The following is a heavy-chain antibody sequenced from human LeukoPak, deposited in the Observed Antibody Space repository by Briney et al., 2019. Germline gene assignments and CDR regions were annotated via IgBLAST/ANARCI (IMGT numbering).Heavy chain of an antibody. CDR1: GGSISSYY. CDR3: ARHFPYGGTSNFDY. D-gene: IGHD4-17*01. CDR2: IYYSGST. J-gene: IGHJ4*02. V-gene: IGHV4-59*08. Sequence: PSETLSLTCTVSGGSISSYYWSWIRQPPGKGLEWIGYIYYSGSTNYNPSLKSRVTISVDTSKNQFSLKLSSVTAADTAVYYCARHFPYGGTSNFDYWGQGTLVTVSS.